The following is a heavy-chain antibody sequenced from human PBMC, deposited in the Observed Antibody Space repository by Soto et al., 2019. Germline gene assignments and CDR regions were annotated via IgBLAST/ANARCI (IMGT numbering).Heavy chain of an antibody. CDR2: INPSGGST. D-gene: IGHD3-10*01. Sequence: GASVKVSCKASGYTFTSYYMHWVRQAPGQGLEWMGIINPSGGSTSYAQKFQGRVTMTRDTSTSTVYMELSSLRSEDTAVYYCARGASHGSGSYYYYYYMDVWGKGTTVTVSS. V-gene: IGHV1-46*03. CDR1: GYTFTSYY. J-gene: IGHJ6*03. CDR3: ARGASHGSGSYYYYYYMDV.